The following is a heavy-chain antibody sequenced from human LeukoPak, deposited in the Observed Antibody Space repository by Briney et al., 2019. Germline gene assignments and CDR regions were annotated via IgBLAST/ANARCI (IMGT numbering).Heavy chain of an antibody. CDR1: GFTFSNYA. V-gene: IGHV3-23*01. Sequence: PGGSLRLSCAASGFTFSNYAMSWVRQAPGKGLEWVSSISVSAISGSGGSTYYADSVKGRFSISRDNSKNTLYLQMKSLRAEDTAVYYCARLYSRVGPFDYWGQGTLVTVSS. CDR3: ARLYSRVGPFDY. CDR2: ISGSGGST. J-gene: IGHJ4*02. D-gene: IGHD5-18*01.